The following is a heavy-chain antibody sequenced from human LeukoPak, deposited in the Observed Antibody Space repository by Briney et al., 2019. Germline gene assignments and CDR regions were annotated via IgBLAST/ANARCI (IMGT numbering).Heavy chain of an antibody. CDR2: IYYSGST. V-gene: IGHV4-61*08. J-gene: IGHJ4*02. D-gene: IGHD6-6*01. Sequence: SETLSLTCTVSGDSVSSGGYYWNWIRQPPGKGLEWIGYIYYSGSTNYNPSLKSRVTISVDTSKNQFSLKLSSVTAADTAVYYCAREVGIAARPFDYWGQGTLVTVSS. CDR1: GDSVSSGGYY. CDR3: AREVGIAARPFDY.